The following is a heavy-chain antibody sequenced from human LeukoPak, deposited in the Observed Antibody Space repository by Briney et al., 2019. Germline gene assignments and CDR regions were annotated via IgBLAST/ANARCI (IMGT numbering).Heavy chain of an antibody. D-gene: IGHD3-10*01. J-gene: IGHJ4*02. CDR1: GFTFSNYA. Sequence: GGSLRLSRAASGFTFSNYAMNWVRQAPGKGLEWVSTLGGTGSTTGYTDSVKGRFTISRDNSKNTLYLQMNGLRAEDTAVYYCAAPLRVTHYFDYWGQGTLVTVSS. CDR2: LGGTGSTT. CDR3: AAPLRVTHYFDY. V-gene: IGHV3-23*01.